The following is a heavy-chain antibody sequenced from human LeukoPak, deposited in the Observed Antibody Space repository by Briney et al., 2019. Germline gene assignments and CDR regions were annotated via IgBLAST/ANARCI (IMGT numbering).Heavy chain of an antibody. J-gene: IGHJ4*02. CDR2: ISSTSIYK. CDR3: ARDPRIYCTNGICRDDYFDN. V-gene: IGHV3-21*01. Sequence: GGSLRLSCAASGFTFSSYSMNWVRQAPGKWLEWVSSISSTSIYKYYADSVKGRFTISRDNAKDSLFLQMNSLRAEDTAIYYCARDPRIYCTNGICRDDYFDNWGQGTLVTVCS. D-gene: IGHD2-8*01. CDR1: GFTFSSYS.